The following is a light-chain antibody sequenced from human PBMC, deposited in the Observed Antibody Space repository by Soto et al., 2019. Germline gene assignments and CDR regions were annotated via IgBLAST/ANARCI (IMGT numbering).Light chain of an antibody. CDR3: QTWGTGIHWV. J-gene: IGLJ3*02. V-gene: IGLV4-69*01. CDR1: SGHSSYA. CDR2: LNNDGSH. Sequence: QPVLTQSPSASASLGASVRLTCTLSSGHSSYAIAWHQQQPEKGPRYLMKLNNDGSHSKGDGVPDRFSGSSSGAERYLTISSLQSEDEADYYCQTWGTGIHWVFGGGTKLTVL.